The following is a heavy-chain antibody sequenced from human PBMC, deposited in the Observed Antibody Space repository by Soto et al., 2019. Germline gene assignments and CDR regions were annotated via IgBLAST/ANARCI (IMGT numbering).Heavy chain of an antibody. D-gene: IGHD6-13*01. Sequence: EVRLLESGGGLVQPGGSLRLSCAASGFTFSSYAMSWVRQAPGKGLEWVSAISGSGGSTYYADSVKGRFTISRDNSKNTLYLQMNGLRAEDTAVYYCAKRQAAAGTRFDPWGQGTLVTVSS. V-gene: IGHV3-23*01. CDR1: GFTFSSYA. CDR2: ISGSGGST. J-gene: IGHJ5*02. CDR3: AKRQAAAGTRFDP.